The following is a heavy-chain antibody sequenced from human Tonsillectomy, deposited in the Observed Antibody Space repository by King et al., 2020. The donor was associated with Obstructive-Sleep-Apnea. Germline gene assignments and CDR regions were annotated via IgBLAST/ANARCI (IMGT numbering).Heavy chain of an antibody. D-gene: IGHD4-17*01. CDR3: ARDSLLDYGDYLDY. CDR2: IKPKSGDT. V-gene: IGHV1-2*04. CDR1: GYTFTGYY. Sequence: VQLVESGAEVKKPGASVKVSCKASGYTFTGYYMHWVRQAPGQGLEWMGWIKPKSGDTNYDKKFQGWVTMTRDPSISTAYMELSRLRSDDTAGYYCARDSLLDYGDYLDYWGQGTLVTVSS. J-gene: IGHJ4*02.